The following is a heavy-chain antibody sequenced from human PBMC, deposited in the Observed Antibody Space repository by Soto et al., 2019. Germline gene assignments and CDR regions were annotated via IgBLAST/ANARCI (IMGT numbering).Heavy chain of an antibody. D-gene: IGHD6-13*01. CDR3: ARGIEAARRDDAFDI. CDR1: GGTFSSYA. CDR2: FIPIFGTA. Sequence: SVKVSCKASGGTFSSYAISWVRQAPGQGLEWMGGFIPIFGTANYAQKFQGRVTITADESTSTAYMELSSLRSEDTAVYYCARGIEAARRDDAFDIWGQGTRVTVSS. J-gene: IGHJ3*02. V-gene: IGHV1-69*13.